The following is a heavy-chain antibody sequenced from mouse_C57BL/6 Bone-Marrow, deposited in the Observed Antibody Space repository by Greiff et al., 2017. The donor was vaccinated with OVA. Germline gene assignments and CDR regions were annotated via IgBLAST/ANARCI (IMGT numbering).Heavy chain of an antibody. J-gene: IGHJ2*01. CDR3: ERTGTRVYFDY. Sequence: QVQLQQSGAELARPGASVKMSCKASGYTFTSYTMHWVKQRPGQGLEWIGYINPSSGYTKYNQKFKDKATLTADKSSSTAYMQLSSLTSEDSAVYYCERTGTRVYFDYWGQGTTLTVSS. V-gene: IGHV1-4*01. CDR1: GYTFTSYT. D-gene: IGHD4-1*01. CDR2: INPSSGYT.